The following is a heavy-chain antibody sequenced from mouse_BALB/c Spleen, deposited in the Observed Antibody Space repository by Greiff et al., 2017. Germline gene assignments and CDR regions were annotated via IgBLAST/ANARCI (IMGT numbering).Heavy chain of an antibody. CDR2: INPYNDGT. Sequence: EVQLQQSGPELVKPGASVKMSCKASGYTFTSYVMHWVKQKPGQGLEWIGYINPYNDGTKYNEKFKGKATLTSDKSSSTAYMELSSLTSEDSAVYYCARRGGITTVAFDYWGQGTTLTVSS. V-gene: IGHV1-14*01. CDR3: ARRGGITTVAFDY. D-gene: IGHD1-1*01. CDR1: GYTFTSYV. J-gene: IGHJ2*01.